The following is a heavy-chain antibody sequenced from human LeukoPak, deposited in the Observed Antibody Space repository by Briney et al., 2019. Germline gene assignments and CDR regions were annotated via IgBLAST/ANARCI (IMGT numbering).Heavy chain of an antibody. CDR3: ARRLRNYYYYMDV. D-gene: IGHD1-14*01. J-gene: IGHJ6*03. CDR1: GLTFDDYG. Sequence: GGSLRLSCAASGLTFDDYGMSWVRQAPGKGLEWVSGINWNGGSTGYADSVKGRFTISRDNAKNSLYLQMNSLRAEDTALYYCARRLRNYYYYMDVWGKGTTVTVSS. CDR2: INWNGGST. V-gene: IGHV3-20*04.